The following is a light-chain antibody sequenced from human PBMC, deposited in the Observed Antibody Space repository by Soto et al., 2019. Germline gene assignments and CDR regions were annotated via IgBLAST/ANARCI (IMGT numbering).Light chain of an antibody. CDR2: DVS. J-gene: IGLJ2*01. V-gene: IGLV2-14*01. CDR1: SSDVGGYNY. Sequence: QSALTQPASVSGSPGQSITISCTGTSSDVGGYNYVSWYQQHPGKAPKLMIYDVSNRPSGVSNRFSGSKSGNTASLTISGLQAEEEADYYCSSYTSSSTVAFGGGTKLTVL. CDR3: SSYTSSSTVA.